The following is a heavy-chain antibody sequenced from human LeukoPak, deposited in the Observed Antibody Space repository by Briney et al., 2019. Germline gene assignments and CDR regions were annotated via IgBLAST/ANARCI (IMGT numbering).Heavy chain of an antibody. CDR1: GGSISSSIYY. CDR3: TRDQWFDFYYYMDV. V-gene: IGHV4-39*07. Sequence: SETLSLTCTVSGGSISSSIYYWGWIRQSPGKGLEWIGSIYYSGSTYYNPSLKSRVTISVDTSKNQFSLKLSSVTAADTAVYYCTRDQWFDFYYYMDVWGKGTTVAISS. J-gene: IGHJ6*03. CDR2: IYYSGST. D-gene: IGHD3-10*01.